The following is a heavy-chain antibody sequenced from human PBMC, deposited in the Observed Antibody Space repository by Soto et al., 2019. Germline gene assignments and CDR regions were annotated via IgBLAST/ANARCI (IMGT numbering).Heavy chain of an antibody. CDR1: GYTFTSYG. CDR3: ARALQTITIFGVVTIGEIDY. V-gene: IGHV1-18*01. Sequence: ASVKVSCKASGYTFTSYGISWVRQAPGQGLEWMGWISAYNGNTNYAQKLQGRVTMTTDTSTSTAYMELRSLRSDDTAVYYCARALQTITIFGVVTIGEIDYWGQGTLVTVSS. J-gene: IGHJ4*02. CDR2: ISAYNGNT. D-gene: IGHD3-3*01.